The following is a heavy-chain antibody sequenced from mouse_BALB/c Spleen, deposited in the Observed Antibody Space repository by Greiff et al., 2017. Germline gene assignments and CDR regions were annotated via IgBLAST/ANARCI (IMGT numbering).Heavy chain of an antibody. CDR1: GFTFSSYT. D-gene: IGHD2-1*01. CDR2: ISSGGSYT. J-gene: IGHJ3*01. V-gene: IGHV5-6-4*01. Sequence: DVKLVESGGGLVKPGGSLKLSCAASGFTFSSYTMSWVRQTPEKRLEWVATISSGGSYTYYPDSVKGRFTISRDNAKNTLYLQMSSLKSEDTAMYYCARQGDGNYEFFAYWGQGTLVTVSA. CDR3: ARQGDGNYEFFAY.